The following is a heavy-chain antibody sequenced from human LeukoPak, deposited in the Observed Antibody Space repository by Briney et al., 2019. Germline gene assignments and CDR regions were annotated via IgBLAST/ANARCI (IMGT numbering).Heavy chain of an antibody. Sequence: GGSLRLSCAVSGFTFSGFWMSWSRQAPGKGLEWVASINSDGSEGYYADVVKGRFTISRDNAKNSLYLQINSLRVEDTAVYFCARQGRSWDYWGQGTLVTVSS. J-gene: IGHJ4*02. CDR1: GFTFSGFW. CDR3: ARQGRSWDY. D-gene: IGHD3-3*01. V-gene: IGHV3-7*03. CDR2: INSDGSEG.